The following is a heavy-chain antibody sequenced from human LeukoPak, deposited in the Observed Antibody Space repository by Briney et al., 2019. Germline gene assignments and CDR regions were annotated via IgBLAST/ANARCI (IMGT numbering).Heavy chain of an antibody. D-gene: IGHD6-6*01. Sequence: GGSLRLSCAASGFTFSSYAMSWVRQAPGKGLEWVSAISGSGGSTYYADSVKGRFTISRDNSKNTLYLQMNSLRAEDTAVYYCARDQVSSPVAFDIWGQGTMVTVSS. V-gene: IGHV3-23*01. CDR1: GFTFSSYA. J-gene: IGHJ3*02. CDR2: ISGSGGST. CDR3: ARDQVSSPVAFDI.